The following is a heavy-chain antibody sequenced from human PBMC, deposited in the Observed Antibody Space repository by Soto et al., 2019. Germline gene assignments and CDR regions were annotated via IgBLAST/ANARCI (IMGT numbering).Heavy chain of an antibody. CDR2: INTGNGNT. J-gene: IGHJ5*02. D-gene: IGHD5-12*01. Sequence: QVQLVQSGAEVKKPGASVKVSCKASGITFSTYARPWVRQAPGQSLEWMGWINTGNGNTRYSQNFQGRVTLTRDTSASTAYMDLSSLRSEDTSIYYCARAISGYVTWGQGTLVTVAS. V-gene: IGHV1-3*04. CDR1: GITFSTYA. CDR3: ARAISGYVT.